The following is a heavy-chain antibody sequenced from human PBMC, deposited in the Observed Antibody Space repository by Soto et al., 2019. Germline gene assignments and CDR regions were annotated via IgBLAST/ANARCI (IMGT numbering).Heavy chain of an antibody. D-gene: IGHD2-21*01. CDR1: GYPFPSYY. V-gene: IGHV1-46*01. CDR3: ARVVCGTDEYYGIDI. CDR2: INPSGGST. Sequence: SVKVSCKASGYPFPSYYMRWVRQSPKQGLEWMGIINPSGGSTSYAQKFQGRVTMTRDTSTSTVYMDLSSLRSYDTGMYYCARVVCGTDEYYGIDIWGQGTTVTVSS. J-gene: IGHJ6*02.